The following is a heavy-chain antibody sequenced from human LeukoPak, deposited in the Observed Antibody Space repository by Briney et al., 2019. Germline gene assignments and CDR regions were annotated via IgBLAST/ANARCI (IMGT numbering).Heavy chain of an antibody. CDR2: MNPNSGNT. D-gene: IGHD3-10*01. Sequence: APVKVSCKASGYTFTSYDINWVRQATGQGLEWMGWMNPNSGNTGYAQKFQGRVTMTRNTSISTAYMELSSLRSEDTAVYYCARAGITMVRGGKNWFDPWGQGTLVTVSS. V-gene: IGHV1-8*01. CDR3: ARAGITMVRGGKNWFDP. CDR1: GYTFTSYD. J-gene: IGHJ5*02.